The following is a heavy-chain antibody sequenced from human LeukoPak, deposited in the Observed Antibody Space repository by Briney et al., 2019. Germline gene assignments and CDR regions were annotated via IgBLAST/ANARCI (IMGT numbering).Heavy chain of an antibody. D-gene: IGHD1-26*01. CDR1: GGSISSGDYY. Sequence: PSETLSLTCTVSGGSISSGDYYWSWIRQPPGKGLEWIAYMYYSGSTYYNPSLKSRVTMSADTSKNQLSLKLSSVTAADTAVFYCARENSGSYREFDYWGQGTLVTVSS. CDR2: MYYSGST. CDR3: ARENSGSYREFDY. J-gene: IGHJ4*02. V-gene: IGHV4-30-4*01.